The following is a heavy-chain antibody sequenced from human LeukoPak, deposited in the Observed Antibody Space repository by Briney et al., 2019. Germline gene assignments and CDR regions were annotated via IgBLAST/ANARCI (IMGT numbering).Heavy chain of an antibody. J-gene: IGHJ4*02. V-gene: IGHV4-4*02. CDR3: AREGGPYRPLDY. CDR1: GGSITSTNY. CDR2: VNLQGST. Sequence: SETLSLTCGVSGGSITSTNYWTWVRQPPGKGLEWIGEVNLQGSTNYNPSLMGRVAISVDMSENHIYLQLTSLTAADTAVYYCAREGGPYRPLDYSGQGTLVTVSS.